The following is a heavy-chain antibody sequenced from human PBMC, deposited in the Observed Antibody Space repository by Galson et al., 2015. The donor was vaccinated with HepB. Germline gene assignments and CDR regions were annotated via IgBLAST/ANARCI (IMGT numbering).Heavy chain of an antibody. V-gene: IGHV3-33*08. J-gene: IGHJ5*02. CDR1: GFTFSSYG. Sequence: SLRLSCAASGFTFSSYGMHWVRQAPGKGLEWVAVIWYDGSNKYYADSVKGRFTISRDNSKNTLYLQMNSLRAEDTAVYYCARETRIAARVWFDPWGQGTLVTVSS. CDR3: ARETRIAARVWFDP. D-gene: IGHD6-13*01. CDR2: IWYDGSNK.